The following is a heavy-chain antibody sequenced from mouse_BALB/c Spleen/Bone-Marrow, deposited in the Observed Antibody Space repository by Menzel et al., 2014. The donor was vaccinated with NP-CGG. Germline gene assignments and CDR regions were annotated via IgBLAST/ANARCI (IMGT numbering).Heavy chain of an antibody. V-gene: IGHV14-3*02. Sequence: EVQLQQSGAELVKPGASVKLSCTASGFNIKDTYMHWVKQRPEQGLEWIGRIDPANGKTKYDPKFQGKATITADTSSNTAYLQLSSLTSEDTAVYYCANYRYGWYFDVWGAGTTVTVSS. CDR2: IDPANGKT. CDR1: GFNIKDTY. J-gene: IGHJ1*01. CDR3: ANYRYGWYFDV. D-gene: IGHD2-14*01.